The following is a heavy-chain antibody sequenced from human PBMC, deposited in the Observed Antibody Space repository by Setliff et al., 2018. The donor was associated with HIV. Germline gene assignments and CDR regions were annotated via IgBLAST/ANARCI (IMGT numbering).Heavy chain of an antibody. CDR3: ARGGRWLHPYATYYFDY. CDR1: GYTFTGYY. J-gene: IGHJ4*02. CDR2: IIPFLDIA. V-gene: IGHV1-69*10. Sequence: WASVKVSCKASGYTFTGYYMHWVRQAPGQGLEWMGGIIPFLDIANYAQKFQGRVTITADKSTSTAYMELSSLRSGDTAVYYCARGGRWLHPYATYYFDYWRQGTLVTASS. D-gene: IGHD5-12*01.